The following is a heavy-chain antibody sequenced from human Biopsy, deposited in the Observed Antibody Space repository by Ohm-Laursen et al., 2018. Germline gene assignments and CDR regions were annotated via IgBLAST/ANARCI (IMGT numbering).Heavy chain of an antibody. V-gene: IGHV3-21*04. CDR3: VKDKSYISFDL. J-gene: IGHJ3*01. Sequence: SLRLSCAAPGFPFTGFSMDWVRQAPGKGLEWVASITSGSSYIYYADSVKGRFTISRDNPKSSLYLQMNSLRAEDTALYHCVKDKSYISFDLWGRGTMVTVSS. D-gene: IGHD1-26*01. CDR2: ITSGSSYI. CDR1: GFPFTGFS.